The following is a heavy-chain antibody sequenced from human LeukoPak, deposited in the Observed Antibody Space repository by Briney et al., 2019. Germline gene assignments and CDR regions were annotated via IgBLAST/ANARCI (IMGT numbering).Heavy chain of an antibody. D-gene: IGHD3-22*01. V-gene: IGHV3-30*04. Sequence: GGSLRLSCAASGFTFSSYAMHWVRQAPGKGLEWVAVISYDGSNKYYADSVKGRFTISRDNAKNSLYLQMNSLRAEDTAVYYCARGGRYYDSWGQGTLVTVSS. CDR1: GFTFSSYA. CDR3: ARGGRYYDS. CDR2: ISYDGSNK. J-gene: IGHJ4*02.